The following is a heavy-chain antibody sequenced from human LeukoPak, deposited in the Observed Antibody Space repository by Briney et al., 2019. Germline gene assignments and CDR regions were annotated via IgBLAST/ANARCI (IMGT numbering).Heavy chain of an antibody. V-gene: IGHV4-39*07. Sequence: PSETLSLTCTVSSDSISNSAYHWGWIRQPPGRGLEWIGTIYYSRGTYYNPSLKSRVTISVDTSKNQFSLKLSSVTAADTAVYYCARDRYTGIDYWGQGTLVTVSS. CDR3: ARDRYTGIDY. CDR2: IYYSRGT. D-gene: IGHD1-26*01. CDR1: SDSISNSAYH. J-gene: IGHJ4*02.